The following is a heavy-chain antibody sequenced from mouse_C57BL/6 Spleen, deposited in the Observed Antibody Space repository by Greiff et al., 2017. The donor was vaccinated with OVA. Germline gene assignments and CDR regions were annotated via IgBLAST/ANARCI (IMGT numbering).Heavy chain of an antibody. D-gene: IGHD2-2*01. CDR1: GFTFSSYG. J-gene: IGHJ4*01. CDR3: ARRVVTTDYYAMDY. CDR2: ISSGGSYT. V-gene: IGHV5-6*02. Sequence: EVKVVESGGDLVKPGGSLKLSCAASGFTFSSYGMSWVRQTPDKRLEWVATISSGGSYTYSPDSVKGRFTISRDNPKNTLYLQMSSLKSEDTAMYYCARRVVTTDYYAMDYWGQGTSVTVSS.